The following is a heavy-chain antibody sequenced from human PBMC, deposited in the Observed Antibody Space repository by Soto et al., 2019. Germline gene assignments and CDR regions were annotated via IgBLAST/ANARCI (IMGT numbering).Heavy chain of an antibody. D-gene: IGHD3-16*01. CDR2: IYYSGST. CDR1: GGSFSGYY. J-gene: IGHJ4*02. V-gene: IGHV4-59*01. CDR3: ARGDPYYFDY. Sequence: PSETLSLTCAVYGGSFSGYYWSWIRQPPGKGLEWIGYIYYSGSTNYNPSLKSRVTISVDTSKNQFSLKLSSVTAADTAVYYCARGDPYYFDYWGQGTLVTVSS.